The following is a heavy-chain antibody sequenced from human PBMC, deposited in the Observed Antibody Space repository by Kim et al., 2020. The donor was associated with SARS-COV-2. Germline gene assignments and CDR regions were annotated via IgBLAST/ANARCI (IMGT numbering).Heavy chain of an antibody. CDR1: GFTFSNAW. V-gene: IGHV3-15*01. CDR3: TTAIAAAGKGYYYYGMDV. Sequence: GGSLRLSCAASGFTFSNAWMSWVRQAPGKGPEWVGRIKSKTDGGTTDYAAPVKGRFTISRDDSKNTLYLQMNSLKTEDTAVYYCTTAIAAAGKGYYYYGMDVWGQGTTVTVSS. CDR2: IKSKTDGGTT. D-gene: IGHD6-13*01. J-gene: IGHJ6*02.